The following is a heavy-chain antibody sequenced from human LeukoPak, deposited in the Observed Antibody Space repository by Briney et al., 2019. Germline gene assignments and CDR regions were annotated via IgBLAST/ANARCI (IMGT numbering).Heavy chain of an antibody. V-gene: IGHV3-7*01. CDR1: GFTFSSYW. J-gene: IGHJ6*02. Sequence: GGSLRLSCAASGFTFSSYWMSWVRQAPGKGLEWAANIKQDGSEKYYVDSVKGRFTISRDNAKNSLYLQMNSLRAEDTAVYYCARAHIVVVTAIRYYYYGMDVWGQGTTVTVSS. CDR3: ARAHIVVVTAIRYYYYGMDV. CDR2: IKQDGSEK. D-gene: IGHD2-21*02.